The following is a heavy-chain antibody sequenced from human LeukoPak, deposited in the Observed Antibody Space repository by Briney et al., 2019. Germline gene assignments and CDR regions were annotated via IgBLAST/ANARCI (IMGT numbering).Heavy chain of an antibody. V-gene: IGHV4-34*01. J-gene: IGHJ4*02. CDR3: ARGYCSDGSCYSFDY. CDR2: INHSGST. D-gene: IGHD2-15*01. CDR1: GGSFSGYY. Sequence: SSETLSLTCAVYGGSFSGYYWSWIRQPPGKGLEWIGEINHSGSTNYNPSLKSRVTISVDTSKNQFSLKLSSVTAADTAVYYCARGYCSDGSCYSFDYWGQGTLVTVSS.